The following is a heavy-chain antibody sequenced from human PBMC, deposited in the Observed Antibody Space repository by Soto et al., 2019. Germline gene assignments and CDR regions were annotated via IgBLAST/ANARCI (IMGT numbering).Heavy chain of an antibody. CDR1: GGSFSTYY. J-gene: IGHJ4*02. Sequence: QVQLQQWGAGLLKPSETLSLTCAVYGGSFSTYYWSWIRQPPGKGLEWIGEINHSGSANYSPSLKSRVTISVDTSTNQFSLKLSSATAADTAVYYCARGKGYCNTSSCRECGSCYYDYWGQGTLVSVSS. CDR3: ARGKGYCNTSSCRECGSCYYDY. CDR2: INHSGSA. V-gene: IGHV4-34*01. D-gene: IGHD2-2*01.